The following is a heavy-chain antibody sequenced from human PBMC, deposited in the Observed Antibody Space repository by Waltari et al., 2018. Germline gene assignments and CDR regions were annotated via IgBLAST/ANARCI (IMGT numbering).Heavy chain of an antibody. D-gene: IGHD3-3*01. CDR1: GGSISSYY. CDR3: ARWSVSRPYYFDY. CDR2: LFSRGSP. V-gene: IGHV4-59*01. Sequence: QVQLQESGPRLVKPSETLSLTCSVSGGSISSYYWSWIRQPPGKGLEGVGFLFSRGSPNHNPSLKSRVTITGDKSKNQFPPKLGPVTAADTAVYFCARWSVSRPYYFDYWGQGILVTVSS. J-gene: IGHJ4*02.